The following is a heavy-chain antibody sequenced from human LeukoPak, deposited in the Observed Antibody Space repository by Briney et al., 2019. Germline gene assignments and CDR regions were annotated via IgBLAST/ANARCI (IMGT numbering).Heavy chain of an antibody. CDR1: GYSISSGYY. Sequence: SETLSPTCTVSGYSISSGYYWGWIRQPPGKGLEWIGIIYHSGSTYNNPSLKSRVTISVDTSKNQFSLKLSSVTAADTAVYYCARVERAYYYHYMDVWGKGTTVTVSS. J-gene: IGHJ6*03. D-gene: IGHD1-1*01. CDR3: ARVERAYYYHYMDV. V-gene: IGHV4-38-2*02. CDR2: IYHSGST.